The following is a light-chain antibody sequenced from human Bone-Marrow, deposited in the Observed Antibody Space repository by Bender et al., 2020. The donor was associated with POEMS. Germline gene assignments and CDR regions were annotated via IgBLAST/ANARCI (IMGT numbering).Light chain of an antibody. J-gene: IGLJ3*02. V-gene: IGLV1-40*01. CDR1: SSNMGAGYG. CDR3: NSYTSSGSRV. CDR2: NNE. Sequence: QSVLTQPPSVSGAPGQTVTISCTGTSSNMGAGYGVNWYQQLPGTAPKLLIYNNETRPSGVPDRISGSKSGTSASLAITGLQAEDEADYYCNSYTSSGSRVFGGGTKVTVL.